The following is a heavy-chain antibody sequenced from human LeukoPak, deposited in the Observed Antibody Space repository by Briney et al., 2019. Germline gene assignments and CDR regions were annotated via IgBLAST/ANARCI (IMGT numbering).Heavy chain of an antibody. V-gene: IGHV1-46*01. D-gene: IGHD1-26*01. J-gene: IGHJ3*02. CDR2: INPGGDNT. CDR3: ARDDSGSYQDLDAFDI. Sequence: ASVKVSCKASGYTFTNYYIHWVRQAPGQGLEWMGLINPGGDNTNYAQNFQGRVTMTRDTSASTVYMELSSLRSEDTAVYYCARDDSGSYQDLDAFDIWGQGTMVTVSS. CDR1: GYTFTNYY.